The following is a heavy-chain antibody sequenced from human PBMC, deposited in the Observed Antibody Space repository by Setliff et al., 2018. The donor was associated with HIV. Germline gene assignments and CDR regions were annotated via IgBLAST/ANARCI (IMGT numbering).Heavy chain of an antibody. Sequence: LSLTCTVSGGSISSGSYYWSWIRQPAGKGLEWIGRIYTTGITNYIPSLKSRVTISLDTSKNQFPLRLTSVPAADTAVYYCAGYGDYPLPKLIYWGQGTLVTVSS. J-gene: IGHJ4*02. CDR3: AGYGDYPLPKLIY. V-gene: IGHV4-61*02. D-gene: IGHD4-17*01. CDR2: IYTTGIT. CDR1: GGSISSGSYY.